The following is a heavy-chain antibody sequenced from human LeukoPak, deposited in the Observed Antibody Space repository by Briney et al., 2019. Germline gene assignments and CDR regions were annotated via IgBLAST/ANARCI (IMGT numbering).Heavy chain of an antibody. D-gene: IGHD6-13*01. V-gene: IGHV4-4*02. CDR1: GGSISSSNW. CDR3: ATPTVSSWDAFDI. J-gene: IGHJ3*02. Sequence: PSETLSLTCAVSGGSISSSNWWSWVRQPPGKGLEWIGEIYHSGNTNYNPSLKSRVTISVDTSKNQFSLKLSSVTAADTAVYYCATPTVSSWDAFDIWGQGTMVTVSS. CDR2: IYHSGNT.